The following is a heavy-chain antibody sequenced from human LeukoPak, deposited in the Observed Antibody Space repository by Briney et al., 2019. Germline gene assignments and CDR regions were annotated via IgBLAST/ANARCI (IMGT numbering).Heavy chain of an antibody. CDR1: GYTFTGYY. CDR3: ARQYSSSWHFDY. J-gene: IGHJ4*02. V-gene: IGHV1-2*02. CDR2: INPNSGGT. D-gene: IGHD6-13*01. Sequence: ASVKVSCKASGYTFTGYYMHWVRQAPGQGLEWMGWINPNSGGTNYAKKFQGRVTMSRDTSISTAYMELSRLRSDDTAVYYCARQYSSSWHFDYWGQGTLVTVSS.